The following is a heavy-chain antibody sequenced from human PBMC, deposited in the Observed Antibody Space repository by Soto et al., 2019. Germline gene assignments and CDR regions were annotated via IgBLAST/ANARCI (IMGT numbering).Heavy chain of an antibody. Sequence: SQTLSLTCVISGGTFSDTSVAWNWIRQSPSRGLEWLGRTYYNSKWYNDYAVSVKGRITISPDTSKIQFSLQLSSVTPDDTPAYYCARGKNYAFDYWGHGTLVTVSS. CDR2: TYYNSKWYN. CDR3: ARGKNYAFDY. J-gene: IGHJ4*01. D-gene: IGHD3-16*01. V-gene: IGHV6-1*01. CDR1: GGTFSDTSVA.